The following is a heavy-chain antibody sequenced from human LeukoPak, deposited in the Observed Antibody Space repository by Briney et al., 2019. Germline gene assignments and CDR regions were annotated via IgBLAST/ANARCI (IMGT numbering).Heavy chain of an antibody. Sequence: ASVKVSCKASGYTFTNYDFIWVRQASGQGLEWMGWMNPNNSKTGYAQKFQGRVTMTRDTSISTAYMELSSLRAEDTAVYYCAKRSGIQLWLPYYFDYWGQGTLVTVSS. V-gene: IGHV1-8*01. CDR1: GYTFTNYD. CDR2: MNPNNSKT. D-gene: IGHD5-18*01. J-gene: IGHJ4*02. CDR3: AKRSGIQLWLPYYFDY.